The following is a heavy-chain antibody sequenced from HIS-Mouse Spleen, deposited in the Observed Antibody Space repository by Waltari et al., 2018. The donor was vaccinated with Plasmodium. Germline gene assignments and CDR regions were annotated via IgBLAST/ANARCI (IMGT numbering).Heavy chain of an antibody. Sequence: QVQLVESGGGVVRPGRSLRLSCAASGFTFSRYGMHWFRQAPGKGLEWVAVISYDGSNKYYADSVKGRFTISRDNSKNTLYLQMNSLRAEDTAVYYCAKAQGVINFDYWGQGTLVTVSS. CDR2: ISYDGSNK. CDR3: AKAQGVINFDY. J-gene: IGHJ4*02. D-gene: IGHD3-16*01. CDR1: GFTFSRYG. V-gene: IGHV3-30*18.